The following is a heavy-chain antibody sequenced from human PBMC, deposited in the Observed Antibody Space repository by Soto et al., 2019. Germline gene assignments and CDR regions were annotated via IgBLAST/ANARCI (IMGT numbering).Heavy chain of an antibody. CDR2: ISYDGSNK. V-gene: IGHV3-30*18. CDR3: VKEFSFSYSVSVLHD. CDR1: GFTFSSYG. D-gene: IGHD3-10*02. Sequence: GGSLRLSCAASGFTFSSYGMHWVRQAPGKGLEWVAVISYDGSNKYYADSVKGRFTISRDNSKNTLYLQMNSLRAEDTAVYYCVKEFSFSYSVSVLHDCGQGTLVTLSS. J-gene: IGHJ4*02.